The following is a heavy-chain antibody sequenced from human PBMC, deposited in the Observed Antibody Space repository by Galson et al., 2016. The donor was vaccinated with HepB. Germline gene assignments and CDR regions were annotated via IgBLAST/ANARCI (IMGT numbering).Heavy chain of an antibody. CDR2: INPLDGTT. J-gene: IGHJ4*02. V-gene: IGHV1-46*01. CDR1: GYIITNYY. D-gene: IGHD3-16*01. Sequence: SVKVSCKASGYIITNYYTHWVRQAPGQGLEWMGLINPLDGTTAYAQKFQGRATLTRDTSTNTLYLSLDGLTSDDSAVYFCAREVGFYHYIDYWGQGTLVAVSS. CDR3: AREVGFYHYIDY.